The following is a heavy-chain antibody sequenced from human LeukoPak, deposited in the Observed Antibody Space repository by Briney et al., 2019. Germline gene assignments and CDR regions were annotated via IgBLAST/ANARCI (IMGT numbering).Heavy chain of an antibody. D-gene: IGHD5-12*01. V-gene: IGHV3-21*01. CDR1: GVTFSGYS. Sequence: GGSLRLSCAASGVTFSGYSMNWVRRAPGRGLEWVSSISTSSSYIYYADSVKGRFTISRDNAKNSLYLQMNSLRAEDTAVYYCAREYSGYGDFDYWGQGTLVTVSS. CDR3: AREYSGYGDFDY. J-gene: IGHJ4*02. CDR2: ISTSSSYI.